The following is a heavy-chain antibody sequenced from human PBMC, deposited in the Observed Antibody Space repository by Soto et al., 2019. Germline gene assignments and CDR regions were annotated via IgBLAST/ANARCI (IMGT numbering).Heavy chain of an antibody. Sequence: QVQLQESGPGLVKPSQTLSLTCTVSGGSISSGGYYWSWIRHHPGKGLEWIGYIYYSGSTYYNPSLKSRVTLSVDTSKNQFSLKLSSVTAADTAVYYCAGIYSGSPGGTLRYWGQGTLVTVSS. V-gene: IGHV4-31*03. D-gene: IGHD1-26*01. CDR1: GGSISSGGYY. CDR3: AGIYSGSPGGTLRY. J-gene: IGHJ4*02. CDR2: IYYSGST.